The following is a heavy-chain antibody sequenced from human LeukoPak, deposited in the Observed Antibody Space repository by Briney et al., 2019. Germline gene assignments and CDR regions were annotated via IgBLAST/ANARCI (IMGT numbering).Heavy chain of an antibody. D-gene: IGHD3-10*01. Sequence: SETLSLTCTVSGGSISSGGYYWSWIRQHPGKGLEWIGYIYYSGRTYYNPSLKSRVTISVDTSKNQFSLKLSSVTAADTAVYYCARCPRGLITRVRGVPPSWFDPWGQGTLVTVSS. J-gene: IGHJ5*02. CDR1: GGSISSGGYY. V-gene: IGHV4-31*03. CDR3: ARCPRGLITRVRGVPPSWFDP. CDR2: IYYSGRT.